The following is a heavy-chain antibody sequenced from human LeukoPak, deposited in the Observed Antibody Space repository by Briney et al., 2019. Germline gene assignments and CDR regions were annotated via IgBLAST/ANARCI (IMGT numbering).Heavy chain of an antibody. CDR2: ISYGGSNK. J-gene: IGHJ4*02. D-gene: IGHD3-22*01. CDR1: GFTFSSYA. V-gene: IGHV3-30-3*01. Sequence: PGRSLRLSCAASGFTFSSYAMHWVRQAPGKGLEWVAVISYGGSNKFYADSVKGRFTISRDNSKNTLDLKMNSLRAEDTVVYDCAREGSGDYYESSGYTCDYWGQGTLVTVSS. CDR3: AREGSGDYYESSGYTCDY.